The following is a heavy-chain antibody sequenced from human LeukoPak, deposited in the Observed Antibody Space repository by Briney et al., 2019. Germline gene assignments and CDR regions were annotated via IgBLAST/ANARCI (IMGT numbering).Heavy chain of an antibody. CDR3: VKTFQYSSNWYDY. CDR1: GFTFGSHA. D-gene: IGHD6-6*01. J-gene: IGHJ5*01. CDR2: ISAGGGGT. Sequence: GGSLRLSCATSGFTFGSHAMHWVRQAPGKGLEWVSSISAGGGGTSYADSVKGRITISRDNSKNTVYLQMNSLRAEDTAVYFCVKTFQYSSNWYDYWGQGTLVTVSS. V-gene: IGHV3-23*01.